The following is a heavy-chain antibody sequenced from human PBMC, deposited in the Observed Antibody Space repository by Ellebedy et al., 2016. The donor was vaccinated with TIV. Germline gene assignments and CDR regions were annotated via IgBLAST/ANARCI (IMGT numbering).Heavy chain of an antibody. CDR1: GGSISSSSHY. D-gene: IGHD3-10*01. V-gene: IGHV4-39*01. CDR2: IYYTGST. CDR3: ARQGPSITMVRGVNWFDP. J-gene: IGHJ5*02. Sequence: SETLSLTCSVSGGSISSSSHYWGWIRQPPGKGLEWIGSIYYTGSTYDNPSLKRRITISVDTSKNQFSLNLNSLTAADTAVYYCARQGPSITMVRGVNWFDPWGQGTLVTVSS.